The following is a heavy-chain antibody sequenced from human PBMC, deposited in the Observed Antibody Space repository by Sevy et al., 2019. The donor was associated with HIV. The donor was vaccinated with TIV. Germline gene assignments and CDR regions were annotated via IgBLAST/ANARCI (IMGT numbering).Heavy chain of an antibody. CDR2: IKSKTDGGTA. CDR1: GFTFSTAW. CDR3: TTANVWDGDWYFDS. Sequence: GGSLRLSCAASGFTFSTAWMNWVRQAPGKGLEWVGRIKSKTDGGTADYAEPVKGRTTISRDDSKNTLYLQMNSLKTEDTAVYYCTTANVWDGDWYFDSWGQGTLVTVSS. D-gene: IGHD2-21*02. V-gene: IGHV3-15*01. J-gene: IGHJ4*02.